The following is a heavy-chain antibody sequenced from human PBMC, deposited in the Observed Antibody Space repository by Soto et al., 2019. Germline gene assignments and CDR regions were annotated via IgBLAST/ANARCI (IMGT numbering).Heavy chain of an antibody. V-gene: IGHV3-30*18. D-gene: IGHD5-18*01. Sequence: PGGSLRLSCAASGFSFSTYGMHWDRQAPGKGLEWMAVISNDGRIKYYADSGKGRFTISRDNSKDTLFLQMNSMRGEDTAVYYCAKVVRADTTASNFYYYSGTDVWGQGTTVTVSS. CDR2: ISNDGRIK. CDR1: GFSFSTYG. CDR3: AKVVRADTTASNFYYYSGTDV. J-gene: IGHJ6*02.